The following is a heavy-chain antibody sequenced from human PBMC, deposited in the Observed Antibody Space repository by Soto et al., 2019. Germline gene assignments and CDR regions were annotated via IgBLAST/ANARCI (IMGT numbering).Heavy chain of an antibody. CDR1: GFTFSSYA. V-gene: IGHV3-23*01. Sequence: GGSLRLSCAASGFTFSSYAMSWVRQAPGKGLEWVSAISGSGGSTYYADSVKGRFTISRDNSKNTLYLQMNSLRAEDTAVYYCAKDPIAAAGTWGRVRIDYWGQGTLVTVSS. CDR3: AKDPIAAAGTWGRVRIDY. CDR2: ISGSGGST. D-gene: IGHD6-13*01. J-gene: IGHJ4*02.